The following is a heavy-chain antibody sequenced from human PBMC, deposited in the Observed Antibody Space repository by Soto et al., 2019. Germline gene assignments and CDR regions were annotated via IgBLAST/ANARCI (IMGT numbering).Heavy chain of an antibody. D-gene: IGHD3-16*01. J-gene: IGHJ4*02. V-gene: IGHV4-30-4*01. CDR2: IYYSGNT. Sequence: PSETLSLTCTVSGDSISSGDYYWSWIRQPPGKGLEWIGCIYYSGNTYYNPSLKSRVTISVDTSKNQFSLKLSSVTAADTAVYYCARDRLGGSLEYWGQGTLVTVSS. CDR3: ARDRLGGSLEY. CDR1: GDSISSGDYY.